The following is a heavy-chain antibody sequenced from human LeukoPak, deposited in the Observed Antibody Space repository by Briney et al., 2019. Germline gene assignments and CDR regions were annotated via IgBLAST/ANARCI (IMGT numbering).Heavy chain of an antibody. D-gene: IGHD3-10*01. CDR2: ISYDGNKK. J-gene: IGHJ5*02. V-gene: IGHV3-33*01. CDR3: AREVLDGSNVRLLWFGESSWFDP. CDR1: GFTFWKYD. Sequence: QPGRSLRLSCTASGFTFWKYDMHWVRQTPGKGLEWVAFISYDGNKKKYADSVKGQFAISRDNSKNTVYLEMTSLRVDDTALYYCAREVLDGSNVRLLWFGESSWFDPWGQGTPVTISS.